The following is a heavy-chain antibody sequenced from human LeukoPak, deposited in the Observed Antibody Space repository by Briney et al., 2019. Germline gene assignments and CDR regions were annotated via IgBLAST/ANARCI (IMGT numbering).Heavy chain of an antibody. CDR1: GYTFTAYY. CDR2: INPNSGGT. CDR3: ARVTGTTGY. Sequence: ASVKVSCKACGYTFTAYYIHWVRQAPGQGPEWMGWINPNSGGTNYAQKFQGRVTMTRDTSITTAYMDLSSLRSDDTAVYYCARVTGTTGYWGQGTLVTVSS. D-gene: IGHD1-7*01. V-gene: IGHV1-2*02. J-gene: IGHJ4*02.